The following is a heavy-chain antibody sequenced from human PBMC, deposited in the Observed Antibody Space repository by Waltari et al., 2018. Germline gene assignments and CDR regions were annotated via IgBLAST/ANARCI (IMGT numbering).Heavy chain of an antibody. CDR2: TRGRGSSR. D-gene: IGHD3-10*01. CDR1: GFTFDSYV. Sequence: EEQLLDSGGSLVQLGGSLTLSCELSGFTFDSYVINRVRRLTGGGRWGVVGRVKGTRGRGSSRYHADSVKGRFTISRDNSKKTVFLQMGSLRAEDTAVYYCAGCRSIAFSFYYYSMEVWGQGTTVSVSS. CDR3: AGCRSIAFSFYYYSMEV. V-gene: IGHV3-23*01. J-gene: IGHJ6*02.